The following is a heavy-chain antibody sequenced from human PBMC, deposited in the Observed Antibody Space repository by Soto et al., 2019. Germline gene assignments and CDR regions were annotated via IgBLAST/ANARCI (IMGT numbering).Heavy chain of an antibody. CDR1: GFTFSSYW. CDR3: ARGPALLYPGIPRG. J-gene: IGHJ4*02. V-gene: IGHV3-7*01. Sequence: GGSLRLSCAASGFTFSSYWMSWVRQAPGKGLEWVANIKQDGSEKYYVDSVKGRFTISRDNAKNSLNLQMNSLRAEDTAVYYCARGPALLYPGIPRGWGQGTLVTVSS. D-gene: IGHD2-8*01. CDR2: IKQDGSEK.